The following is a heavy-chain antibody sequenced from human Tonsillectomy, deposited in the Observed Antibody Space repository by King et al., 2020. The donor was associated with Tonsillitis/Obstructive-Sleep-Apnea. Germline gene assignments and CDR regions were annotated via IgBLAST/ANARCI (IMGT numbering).Heavy chain of an antibody. CDR3: ACVSMSHYYDIIGYYTFNY. CDR1: GYTFPNNG. Sequence: VQLVESGAEVKKSGASVKVSCKASGYTFPNNGISWVRQAPGQGLEWMGWISAYNGHTNYAQKLQGRLTMTTETSTSTAYLELRILRSDDTAVYYCACVSMSHYYDIIGYYTFNYWGKGTLVTVSS. CDR2: ISAYNGHT. V-gene: IGHV1-18*01. J-gene: IGHJ4*02. D-gene: IGHD3-22*01.